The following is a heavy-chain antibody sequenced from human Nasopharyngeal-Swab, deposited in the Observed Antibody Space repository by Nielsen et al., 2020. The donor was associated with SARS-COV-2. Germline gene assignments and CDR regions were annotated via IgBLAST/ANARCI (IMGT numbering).Heavy chain of an antibody. Sequence: GGSLRLSCAASGFTFSSYDMHWVRQAKGKGLEWVSTIGTAGDTYYPGSVKGRFTISRENAKSSLYLQMSSLRAGDTAVYYCARDKGADAFDIWGQGTMVTVSS. CDR2: IGTAGDT. J-gene: IGHJ3*02. V-gene: IGHV3-13*04. CDR1: GFTFSSYD. CDR3: ARDKGADAFDI.